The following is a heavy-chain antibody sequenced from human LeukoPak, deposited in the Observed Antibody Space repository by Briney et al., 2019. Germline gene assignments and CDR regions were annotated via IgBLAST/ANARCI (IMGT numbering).Heavy chain of an antibody. J-gene: IGHJ3*02. D-gene: IGHD5-18*01. CDR2: IYTSEIT. CDR1: GGSISSGSYY. Sequence: PSETLSLTCTVSGGSISSGSYYWSWIRQPAGKGLEWIGRIYTSEITNYNPSLKSRVTMSVDTSKNQFSLKLSSVTAADTAVYYCARGNTAMIRNAFDIWGHGTMVTVSS. V-gene: IGHV4-61*02. CDR3: ARGNTAMIRNAFDI.